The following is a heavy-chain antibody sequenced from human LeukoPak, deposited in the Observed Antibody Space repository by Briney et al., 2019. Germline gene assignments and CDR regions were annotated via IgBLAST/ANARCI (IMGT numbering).Heavy chain of an antibody. Sequence: SETLSLTCTVSGGSISSYYWSWVRQPPGKGLEWIGYINYSGTTNYNSSLKSRVSISVDTSKNQFSLKGNSVTAADTAVYFCARRRCSSTSCPRGMDVWGQGTTVTVSS. CDR1: GGSISSYY. J-gene: IGHJ6*02. D-gene: IGHD2-2*01. CDR2: INYSGTT. V-gene: IGHV4-59*08. CDR3: ARRRCSSTSCPRGMDV.